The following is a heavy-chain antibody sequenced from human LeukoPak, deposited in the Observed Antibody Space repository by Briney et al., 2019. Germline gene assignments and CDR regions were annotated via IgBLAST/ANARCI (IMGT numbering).Heavy chain of an antibody. J-gene: IGHJ4*02. D-gene: IGHD4-17*01. Sequence: SETLSLTCAVYGGSFSGYYWSWIRQPPGKGLEWIGEINHSGSTNYNPSLKSSITISVATSKNQFSLKLSPVTAADTAVYYCARGGRWLPLIRGNFDYWGQGTLVTVSS. V-gene: IGHV4-34*01. CDR3: ARGGRWLPLIRGNFDY. CDR1: GGSFSGYY. CDR2: INHSGST.